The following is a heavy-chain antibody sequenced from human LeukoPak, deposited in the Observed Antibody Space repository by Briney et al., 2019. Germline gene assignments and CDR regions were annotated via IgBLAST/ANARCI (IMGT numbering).Heavy chain of an antibody. Sequence: GGSLRLSCAASGFIFSSYWMHWVRQAPGKGLVWVSRIHRDGSGTTYADSVKGRFTISRDNAKNTLYLQMTGLRDEDAAVYYCARGRSSSSWSDYWGQGTLVTVSS. J-gene: IGHJ4*02. D-gene: IGHD6-13*01. CDR1: GFIFSSYW. CDR2: IHRDGSGT. CDR3: ARGRSSSSWSDY. V-gene: IGHV3-74*01.